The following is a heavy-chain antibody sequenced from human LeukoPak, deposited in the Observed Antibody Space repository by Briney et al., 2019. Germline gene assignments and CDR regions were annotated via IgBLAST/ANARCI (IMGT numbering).Heavy chain of an antibody. CDR2: IYHSGST. D-gene: IGHD2-15*01. V-gene: IGHV4-4*02. J-gene: IGHJ4*02. CDR3: ARDCSGGSCYAGDY. Sequence: PSETLSLTCAVSGGSISSSNWWSWVRQPPGKGLEWIGEIYHSGSTNYNPSLKSRVTISVDKSKNQFSLKLSSVTAADTAVYYCARDCSGGSCYAGDYWGQGTLVAVSS. CDR1: GGSISSSNW.